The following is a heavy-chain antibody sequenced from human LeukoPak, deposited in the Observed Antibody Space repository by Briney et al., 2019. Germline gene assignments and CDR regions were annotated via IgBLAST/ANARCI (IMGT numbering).Heavy chain of an antibody. CDR2: IRYDGSNK. CDR3: APHTGILTGSSGDYFDY. Sequence: PGGSLRLSCAASGFTFSSYGMHWVRQAPGKGLEWVAFIRYDGSNKYYADSVKGRFTISRDNSKNTLYLQMNSLRAEDTAVYYCAPHTGILTGSSGDYFDYWGQGTLVTVSS. CDR1: GFTFSSYG. D-gene: IGHD3-9*01. J-gene: IGHJ4*02. V-gene: IGHV3-30*02.